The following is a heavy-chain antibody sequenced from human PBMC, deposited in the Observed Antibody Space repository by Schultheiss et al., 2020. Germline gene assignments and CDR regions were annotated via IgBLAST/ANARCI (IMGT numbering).Heavy chain of an antibody. V-gene: IGHV3-30-3*01. CDR1: VFTFSSYA. Sequence: VGSLRLSCAASVFTFSSYAMHWVRQAPGKGLEWVAVISYDGSNKYYADSVKGRFTISRDNAKNSLYLQMNSLRAEDTAVYFCARGEKGHCGGDCHTKYWGQGTLVTVSS. CDR3: ARGEKGHCGGDCHTKY. J-gene: IGHJ4*02. D-gene: IGHD2-21*01. CDR2: ISYDGSNK.